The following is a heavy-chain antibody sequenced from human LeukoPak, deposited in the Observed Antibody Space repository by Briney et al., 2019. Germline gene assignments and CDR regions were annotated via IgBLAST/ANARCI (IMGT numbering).Heavy chain of an antibody. V-gene: IGHV3-21*01. Sequence: GGSLSLSCAASGFTFSSYSMNWVRQAPGKGLEWVSSISSSSSYIYYADSVKGRFTISRDNAKNSLYLQMNSLRAEDTAVYYCAGSASGYYDYWGQGTLVTVSS. CDR1: GFTFSSYS. D-gene: IGHD3-3*01. CDR3: AGSASGYYDY. J-gene: IGHJ4*02. CDR2: ISSSSSYI.